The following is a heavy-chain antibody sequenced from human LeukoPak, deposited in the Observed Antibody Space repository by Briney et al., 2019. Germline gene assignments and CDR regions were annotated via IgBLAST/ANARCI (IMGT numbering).Heavy chain of an antibody. CDR2: TRNKANSYTT. D-gene: IGHD6-19*01. J-gene: IGHJ6*02. V-gene: IGHV3-72*01. Sequence: GGSLRLSSAASGFTFSDHYMDWVRQAPGKGLEWVGRTRNKANSYTTEYAASVKGRFTISRDDSKNSLYLQMNSLKTEDTAVYYCARGLNSHLLAVAGMPPLGTDYYGMDVWGQGTTVTVSS. CDR1: GFTFSDHY. CDR3: ARGLNSHLLAVAGMPPLGTDYYGMDV.